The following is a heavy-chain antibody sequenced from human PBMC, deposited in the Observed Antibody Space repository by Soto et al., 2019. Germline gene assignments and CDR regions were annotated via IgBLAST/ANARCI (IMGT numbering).Heavy chain of an antibody. CDR2: IYPGDSDT. CDR3: AASIFYYGMDV. J-gene: IGHJ6*02. Sequence: PGESVKISCKGSGYTFTNYWIGWVLQMPGKGLEWMGIIYPGDSDTKYNPSFQGQVTISADKSITTTYLRWTSLKASDTAIYYCAASIFYYGMDVWGQGTTVTVSS. V-gene: IGHV5-51*01. CDR1: GYTFTNYW.